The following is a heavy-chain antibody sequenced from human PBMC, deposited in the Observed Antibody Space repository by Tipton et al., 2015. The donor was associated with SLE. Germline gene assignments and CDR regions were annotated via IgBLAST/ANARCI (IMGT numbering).Heavy chain of an antibody. CDR2: IYSGGST. CDR3: AKDPGSSSWYPEYYFDY. D-gene: IGHD6-13*01. Sequence: SLRLSCTTSGFTFSSYAMSWVRQAPGKGLEWVSVIYSGGSTYYADSVKGRFTISRDNSKNTLYLQMNSLRAEDTAVYYCAKDPGSSSWYPEYYFDYWGQGALVTVSS. CDR1: GFTFSSYA. V-gene: IGHV3-23*03. J-gene: IGHJ4*02.